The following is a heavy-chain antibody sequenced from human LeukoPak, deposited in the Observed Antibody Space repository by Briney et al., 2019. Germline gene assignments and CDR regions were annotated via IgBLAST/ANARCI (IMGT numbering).Heavy chain of an antibody. D-gene: IGHD6-13*01. J-gene: IGHJ6*03. CDR2: IRYDGSNK. CDR1: GFTFSSYG. CDR3: AKGSQRAAAGIDYYYYYMDV. V-gene: IGHV3-30*02. Sequence: GGSLRLSCAASGFTFSSYGMHWVRQAPGKGLEWVAFIRYDGSNKYYTDSVKGRFTISRDNSKNTMYLQMNSLRGEDTAVYYCAKGSQRAAAGIDYYYYYMDVWGTGTTVTVSS.